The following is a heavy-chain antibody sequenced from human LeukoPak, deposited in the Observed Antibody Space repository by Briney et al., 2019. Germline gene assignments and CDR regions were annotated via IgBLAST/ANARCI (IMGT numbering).Heavy chain of an antibody. CDR2: ISSSSSYI. CDR1: GFTFSSYS. J-gene: IGHJ6*03. Sequence: PGGSLRLSCAASGFTFSSYSMNWVRQAPGKGLEWVSSISSSSSYIYYADSVKGRFTISRDNAKNSLYLQMNSLRAEDTAVYYCAREGSPFYYYYVDVWGKGTTVTVSS. D-gene: IGHD2-15*01. V-gene: IGHV3-21*01. CDR3: AREGSPFYYYYVDV.